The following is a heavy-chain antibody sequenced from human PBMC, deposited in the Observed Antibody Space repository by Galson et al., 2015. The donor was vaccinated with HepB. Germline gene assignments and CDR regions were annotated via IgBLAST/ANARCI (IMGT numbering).Heavy chain of an antibody. CDR1: GYTFTTNG. Sequence: SVKVSCKASGYTFTTNGISWVRQAPGHGLEWLGWISINSGNTKYAQRLQGRVTLTKDTSTDTAYMELRGLTSDDAALYYCARDRFHSIDYWGQGTLVTVSS. CDR3: ARDRFHSIDY. V-gene: IGHV1-18*04. CDR2: ISINSGNT. J-gene: IGHJ4*02. D-gene: IGHD2-15*01.